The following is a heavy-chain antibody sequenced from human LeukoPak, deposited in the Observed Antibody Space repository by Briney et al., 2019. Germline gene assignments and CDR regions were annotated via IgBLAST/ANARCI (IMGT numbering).Heavy chain of an antibody. Sequence: ASVKVSCKASGYTLTSYYIHWVRQAPGQGLELMGIINPSGGSTNYAQKFQGRVAMTRDTSTSTVYMELSSLRSEDTAVYYCARGLGYYDTTKGFDYWGQGTLVTVSS. CDR1: GYTLTSYY. CDR3: ARGLGYYDTTKGFDY. CDR2: INPSGGST. V-gene: IGHV1-46*01. D-gene: IGHD3-22*01. J-gene: IGHJ4*02.